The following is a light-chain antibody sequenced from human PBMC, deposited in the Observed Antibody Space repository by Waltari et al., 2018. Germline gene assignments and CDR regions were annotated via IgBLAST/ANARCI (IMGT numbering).Light chain of an antibody. Sequence: QSALTQPASVSGSPGQSITIPCTGSSSDVGGYTYVSWYQLHPGKAPKLMIYDVNNRPSGVSHRFSGSKSGNTASLAISGLQAEDEADYYCSSFTGSSTWLFGGGTKLTVL. J-gene: IGLJ3*02. CDR1: SSDVGGYTY. CDR3: SSFTGSSTWL. CDR2: DVN. V-gene: IGLV2-14*01.